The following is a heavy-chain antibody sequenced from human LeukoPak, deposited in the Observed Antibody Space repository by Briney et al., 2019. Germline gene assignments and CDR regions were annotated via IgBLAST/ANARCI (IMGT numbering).Heavy chain of an antibody. CDR2: ISGSCGST. V-gene: IGHV3-23*01. D-gene: IGHD6-19*01. J-gene: IGHJ4*02. CDR3: AKDARRTSGWYFFDY. Sequence: GGSLRLSCAASGFTFSSYAMSWVRQAPGKGLEWVSAISGSCGSTYYADSVKGRFTISRDNSKNTLFLQMNSLRAEDTAVYYCAKDARRTSGWYFFDYWGQGSLVTVSS. CDR1: GFTFSSYA.